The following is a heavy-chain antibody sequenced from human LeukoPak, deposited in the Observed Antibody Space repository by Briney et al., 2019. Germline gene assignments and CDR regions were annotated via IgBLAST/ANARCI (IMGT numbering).Heavy chain of an antibody. Sequence: GGSLRLSCEASGCTFSSYWMHWVRQAPGKGLVWVSRINSAGSSTNYADSVKGRFTISRDNAKNTLYLQMNSLRAEDTAVYYCTRDLGRGSNYWGQGTLVTVSS. CDR2: INSAGSST. J-gene: IGHJ4*02. CDR3: TRDLGRGSNY. D-gene: IGHD1-26*01. CDR1: GCTFSSYW. V-gene: IGHV3-74*01.